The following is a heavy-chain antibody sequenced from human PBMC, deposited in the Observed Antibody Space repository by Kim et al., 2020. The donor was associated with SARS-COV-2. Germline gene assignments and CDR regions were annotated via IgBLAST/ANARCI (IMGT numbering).Heavy chain of an antibody. J-gene: IGHJ6*02. CDR1: GFTFSDYY. CDR2: ISSSGSTI. CDR3: ARVPVVVAAALYYYYYGMDV. Sequence: GGSLRLSCAASGFTFSDYYMSWIRQAPGKGLEWVSYISSSGSTIYYADSVKGRFTISRDNAKNSLYLQMNSLRAEDTAVYYCARVPVVVAAALYYYYYGMDVWGQGTTVTVSS. D-gene: IGHD2-15*01. V-gene: IGHV3-11*04.